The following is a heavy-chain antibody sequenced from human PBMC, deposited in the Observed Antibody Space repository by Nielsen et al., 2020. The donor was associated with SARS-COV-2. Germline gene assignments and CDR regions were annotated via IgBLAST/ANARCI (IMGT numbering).Heavy chain of an antibody. CDR2: VSHSGST. CDR1: GGSVSSNDW. CDR3: ARGHLVVVPSPILGLGPFFYSFYLDV. Sequence: SETLSLTCAVSGGSVSSNDWWTWVRQSPGKGLEWTGEVSHSGSTNYSPSLKSRVTLSMDKSRRQFSLRLASVSAADTAVYFCARGHLVVVPSPILGLGPFFYSFYLDVWGKGTTVTVSS. D-gene: IGHD2-2*02. J-gene: IGHJ6*03. V-gene: IGHV4-4*02.